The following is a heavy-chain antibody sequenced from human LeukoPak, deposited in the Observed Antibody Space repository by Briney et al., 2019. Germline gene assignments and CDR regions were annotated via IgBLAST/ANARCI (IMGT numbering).Heavy chain of an antibody. CDR3: ASVIVVVITTNYFDY. V-gene: IGHV4-39*01. CDR1: GGSISSSSYY. D-gene: IGHD3-22*01. J-gene: IGHJ4*02. Sequence: SETLSLTCTVSGGSISSSSYYWGWIRQPPGKGLEWIGSIYYSGSTYYNPSLMSRVTISVDTSKNQFSLKLSSVTAADTAVYYCASVIVVVITTNYFDYWGQGTLVTVSS. CDR2: IYYSGST.